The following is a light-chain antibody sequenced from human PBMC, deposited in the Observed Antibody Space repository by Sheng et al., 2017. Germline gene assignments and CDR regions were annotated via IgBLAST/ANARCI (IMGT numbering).Light chain of an antibody. CDR1: QTINYN. V-gene: IGKV1-39*01. CDR3: QQTYSLPHT. J-gene: IGKJ2*01. CDR2: GAY. Sequence: DIQMTQSPSSLSALVGDRVTITCRASQTINYNLNWYQHKPGKAPSLLIYGAYALQGGVPSRFSGRGSGTDFTLTISSLDPEDFATYYCQQTYSLPHTFGQGTKLEIK.